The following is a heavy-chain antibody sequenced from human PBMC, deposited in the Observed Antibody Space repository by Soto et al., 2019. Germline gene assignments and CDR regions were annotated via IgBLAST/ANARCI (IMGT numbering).Heavy chain of an antibody. D-gene: IGHD6-19*01. Sequence: QVQLQQTGAGLLKPSETLSLTCAVYGESFSGHIWTWIRQTPGKGLQWIGQINHSGSASYNPSLKSRFTISVHTSNIQFSQELSSVTAADTAVYYCARGLITGSHYSGGWYYFDSWGQGTQVTVSS. CDR2: INHSGSA. CDR1: GESFSGHI. J-gene: IGHJ4*02. CDR3: ARGLITGSHYSGGWYYFDS. V-gene: IGHV4-34*01.